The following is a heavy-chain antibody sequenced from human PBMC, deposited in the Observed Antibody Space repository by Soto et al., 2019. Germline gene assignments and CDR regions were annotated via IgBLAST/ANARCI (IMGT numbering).Heavy chain of an antibody. V-gene: IGHV4-39*01. CDR3: ARQWLGFGELFTFDY. CDR1: GGSISSSSYY. CDR2: IYYSGST. D-gene: IGHD3-10*01. Sequence: QLQLQESGPGLVKPSETLSLTCTVSGGSISSSSYYWGWIRQPPGKGLEWIGSIYYSGSTYYNPSLKSRVTISVDTSKNQFSLKLSSVTAADTAVYYCARQWLGFGELFTFDYWGQGTLVTVSS. J-gene: IGHJ4*02.